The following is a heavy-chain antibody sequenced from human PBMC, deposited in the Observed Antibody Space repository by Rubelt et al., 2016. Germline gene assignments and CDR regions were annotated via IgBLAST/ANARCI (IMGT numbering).Heavy chain of an antibody. D-gene: IGHD5-18*01. CDR2: IYYSGST. Sequence: QLQLQESGPGLVKPSETLSLTCTVSGGSISSSSYYWGWIRQPPGKGLEWIGSIYYSGSTYYNPSLKSRGTISVDTSKHQFSLKLSSVTAADTAVYYCARDWIQAYYFDYWGQGTLVTVSS. CDR1: GGSISSSSYY. CDR3: ARDWIQAYYFDY. V-gene: IGHV4-39*07. J-gene: IGHJ4*02.